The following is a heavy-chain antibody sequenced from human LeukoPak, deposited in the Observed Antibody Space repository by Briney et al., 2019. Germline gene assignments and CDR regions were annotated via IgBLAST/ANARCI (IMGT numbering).Heavy chain of an antibody. V-gene: IGHV4-4*07. CDR1: GGSISSYY. D-gene: IGHD3-10*01. J-gene: IGHJ3*02. Sequence: SESLSLTCTVSGGSISSYYWSWIRQPAGKGLEWIGRIYTSGSTNYNPSLKSRVTMSVDTSKSQFSLKLSSVTAADTAVYYCARESSDYYGSGSYFFYGAFDIWGQGTMVTVSS. CDR2: IYTSGST. CDR3: ARESSDYYGSGSYFFYGAFDI.